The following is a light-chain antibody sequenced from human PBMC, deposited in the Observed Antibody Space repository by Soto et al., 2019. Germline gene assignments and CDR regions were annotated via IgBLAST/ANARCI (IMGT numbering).Light chain of an antibody. CDR2: EVS. V-gene: IGLV2-8*01. CDR3: TSYARGNNYL. CDR1: SSDVGGYDD. J-gene: IGLJ2*01. Sequence: QSVLTQPPSASGSPGQTVTISCTGSSSDVGGYDDVSWYQQSPGKAHKLLIYEVSKRPAVVPDRFSCTNAANTASLTVSVLHADDEAYYCSTSYARGNNYLFGRGTKLTVL.